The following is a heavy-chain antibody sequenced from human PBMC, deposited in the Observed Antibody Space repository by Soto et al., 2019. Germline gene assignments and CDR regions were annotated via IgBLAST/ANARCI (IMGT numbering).Heavy chain of an antibody. CDR1: GFTFGDYA. J-gene: IGHJ4*02. CDR2: IRSKAYGGTT. CDR3: TRDENDYIWGSYRTFDY. Sequence: QTGGSLRLSCTASGFTFGDYAMSWFRQAPGKGLEWVGFIRSKAYGGTTEYAASVKGRFTISRDDSKSIAYLQMNSLKTEDTAVYYCTRDENDYIWGSYRTFDYWGQGTLVTVSS. D-gene: IGHD3-16*02. V-gene: IGHV3-49*03.